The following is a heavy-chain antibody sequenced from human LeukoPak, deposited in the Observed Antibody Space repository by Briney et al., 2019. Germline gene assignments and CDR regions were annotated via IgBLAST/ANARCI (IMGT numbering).Heavy chain of an antibody. Sequence: GGSLRLSCAASGFSFRNYGIHWVRQAPGKGLEWVAFIRYDGDNKYYADSVKGRFTISRDNSKNTLYLQMNSLRAEDTAVYYCAKGPTPYSSEGRFDYWGQGTLVTVSS. J-gene: IGHJ4*02. D-gene: IGHD6-19*01. CDR1: GFSFRNYG. CDR2: IRYDGDNK. CDR3: AKGPTPYSSEGRFDY. V-gene: IGHV3-30*02.